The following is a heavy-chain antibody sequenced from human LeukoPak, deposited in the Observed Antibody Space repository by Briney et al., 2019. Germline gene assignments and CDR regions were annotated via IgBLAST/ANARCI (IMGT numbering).Heavy chain of an antibody. CDR3: AKDMSTYYYDSSGYYGNGGFDY. Sequence: GRSLRLSCAASGFTFDDYAMHWVRQAPGKGLEWVSLISGDGGSTYYADSVKGRFTISRDNSKNSLYLQMNSLRTEDTALYYCAKDMSTYYYDSSGYYGNGGFDYWGQGTLVTVSS. CDR2: ISGDGGST. D-gene: IGHD3-22*01. CDR1: GFTFDDYA. J-gene: IGHJ4*02. V-gene: IGHV3-43*02.